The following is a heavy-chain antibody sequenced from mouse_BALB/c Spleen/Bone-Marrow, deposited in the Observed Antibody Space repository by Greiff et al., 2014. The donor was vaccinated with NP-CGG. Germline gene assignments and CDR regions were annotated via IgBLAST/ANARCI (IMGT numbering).Heavy chain of an antibody. CDR2: ISDGGNYT. V-gene: IGHV5-4*02. Sequence: VQLKDSGGGLVKPGGSLKLSCAASGFTFSDYYMYWVRQTPEKRLEWVATISDGGNYTYYPDSVKGRFTISRDNAKNNLYLQMSSLKSEDTAMYFCTRGGFAYWGQGTLVTVSA. CDR1: GFTFSDYY. J-gene: IGHJ3*01. CDR3: TRGGFAY.